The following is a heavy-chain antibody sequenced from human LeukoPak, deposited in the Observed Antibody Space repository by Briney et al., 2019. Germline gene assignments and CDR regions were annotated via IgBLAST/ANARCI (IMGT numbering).Heavy chain of an antibody. J-gene: IGHJ4*02. CDR1: GFTFSNYW. Sequence: GGSLRLSCAASGFTFSNYWMHWVRQAPGKGLEWVGRIRNKANSYTTEYAASVKGRFSISRDDSKNSLYLQMNSLKTEDTAVYYCAVVTTGYWGQGTLVTVSS. D-gene: IGHD4-17*01. CDR3: AVVTTGY. V-gene: IGHV3-72*01. CDR2: IRNKANSYTT.